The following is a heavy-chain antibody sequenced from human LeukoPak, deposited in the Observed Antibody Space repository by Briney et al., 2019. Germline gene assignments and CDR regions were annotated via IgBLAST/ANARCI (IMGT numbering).Heavy chain of an antibody. CDR2: IYSGGST. Sequence: GGSLRLSCAASGFTVSSNYMSWVRQAPGKGLEWVSVIYSGGSTYYADSVKGRFTISRDNSKNTLYLQMKSLSAEDTAVYYCARDSYYYYMDVWGKGTTVTISS. V-gene: IGHV3-66*01. CDR3: ARDSYYYYMDV. J-gene: IGHJ6*03. CDR1: GFTVSSNY.